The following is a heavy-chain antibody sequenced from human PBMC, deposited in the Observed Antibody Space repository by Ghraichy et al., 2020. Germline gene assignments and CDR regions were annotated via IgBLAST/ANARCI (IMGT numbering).Heavy chain of an antibody. J-gene: IGHJ4*02. CDR1: GFTFRSFD. CDR2: ISASGDTT. Sequence: LTCAASGFTFRSFDMSWVRLSPGKGLEWVSSISASGDTTHYADSVRGRFTNSRDNSKSTMSLQLNSLRVEDAAIYYCAKDWTPSYWGQGTVVTVSS. D-gene: IGHD1-1*01. CDR3: AKDWTPSY. V-gene: IGHV3-23*01.